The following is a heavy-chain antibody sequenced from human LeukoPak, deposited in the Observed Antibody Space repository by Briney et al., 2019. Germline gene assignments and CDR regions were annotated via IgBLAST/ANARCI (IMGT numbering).Heavy chain of an antibody. CDR1: GFTFSSYA. Sequence: GGSLRLSCAASGFTFSSYAMSWVRQAPGKGLELVSAISGSGGSTYYADSVKGRFTISRDNSKNTLYLQMNSLRAEDTAVYYCAKVPGIGQGGLYFDYWGQGTLVTVSS. CDR2: ISGSGGST. J-gene: IGHJ4*02. V-gene: IGHV3-23*01. D-gene: IGHD2-21*01. CDR3: AKVPGIGQGGLYFDY.